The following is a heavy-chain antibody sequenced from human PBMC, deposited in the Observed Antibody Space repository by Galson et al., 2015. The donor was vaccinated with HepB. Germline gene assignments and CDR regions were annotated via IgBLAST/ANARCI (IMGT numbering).Heavy chain of an antibody. CDR3: ATRSCASGWYSDFQH. CDR1: GFTFSSYA. J-gene: IGHJ1*01. CDR2: MTHNGDNT. V-gene: IGHV3-23*01. Sequence: SLRLSCAASGFTFSSYAMMWVRQAPGKGLEWVSGMTHNGDNTYYADSAKGRFTISRDTSKNTVYLQMNSLKVEDTAVYYCATRSCASGWYSDFQHWGQGTLVTVSS. D-gene: IGHD6-19*01.